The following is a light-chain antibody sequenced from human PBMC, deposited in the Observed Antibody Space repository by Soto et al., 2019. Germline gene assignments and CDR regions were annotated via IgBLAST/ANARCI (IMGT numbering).Light chain of an antibody. J-gene: IGKJ1*01. CDR3: MQALQTAWT. Sequence: DLVMTQSPLSLPVTPGEPASISCRSSQSLLHSNGYNYLDWYLQKPGQSPQLLIYLGSNRASGVPGRFSGSGSGTYFTLKISRVEAEDVGVYYCMQALQTAWTFGQGTKVEIK. CDR2: LGS. V-gene: IGKV2-28*01. CDR1: QSLLHSNGYNY.